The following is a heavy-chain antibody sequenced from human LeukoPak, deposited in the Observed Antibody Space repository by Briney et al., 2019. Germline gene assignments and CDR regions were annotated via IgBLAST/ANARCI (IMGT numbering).Heavy chain of an antibody. CDR3: AIEDYYDSGSNAY. V-gene: IGHV1-8*03. Sequence: GASVKVSCKASGYTFTSYDINGVRQATGQGLEWMGWMNPNRGNTGYAQKFQGRVTITRNTSISTAYMELSSLRSEDTDVYYCAIEDYYDSGSNAYWGQGTLVTVSS. CDR2: MNPNRGNT. J-gene: IGHJ4*02. CDR1: GYTFTSYD. D-gene: IGHD3-22*01.